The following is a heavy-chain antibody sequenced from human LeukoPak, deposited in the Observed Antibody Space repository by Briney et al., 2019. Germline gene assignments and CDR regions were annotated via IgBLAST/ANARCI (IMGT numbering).Heavy chain of an antibody. CDR2: IYSGGST. J-gene: IGHJ6*03. V-gene: IGHV3-66*02. Sequence: GGSLRLSCAASGFTVSSNYMSWVRQAPGKGLEWVSVIYSGGSTYYADSVKGRFTISRDNSKNTLYLQMNSLRAKDTAVYYCATSYYYYMDVWGKGTTVTVSS. CDR1: GFTVSSNY. CDR3: ATSYYYYMDV.